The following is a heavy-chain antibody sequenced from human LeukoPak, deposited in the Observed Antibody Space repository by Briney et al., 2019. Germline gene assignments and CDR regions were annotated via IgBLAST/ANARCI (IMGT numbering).Heavy chain of an antibody. CDR3: ARGKYGDYVFDY. CDR2: INPNSGGT. D-gene: IGHD4-17*01. J-gene: IGHJ4*02. CDR1: GYTFTVYY. Sequence: ASVKVSFKASGYTFTVYYMHWVRQAPGQGLEWMGWINPNSGGTNYAQKFQGRVTMTRDTSISTAYMELSRLRSDDTAVYYCARGKYGDYVFDYWGQGTLVTVSS. V-gene: IGHV1-2*02.